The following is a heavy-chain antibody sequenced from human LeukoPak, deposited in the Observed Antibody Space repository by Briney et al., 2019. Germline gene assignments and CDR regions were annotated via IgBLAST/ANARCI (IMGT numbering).Heavy chain of an antibody. CDR3: ASVYYDSSGPQFDY. V-gene: IGHV4-59*01. CDR1: GGSISSYY. J-gene: IGHJ4*02. D-gene: IGHD3-22*01. Sequence: SETLSLTCTVSGGSISSYYWSWIRQPRGKGLEWIGYIYYSGSTNYNPSLKSRVTISVDTSKNQFSLKLSSVTAADTAVYYCASVYYDSSGPQFDYWGQGTLVTVSS. CDR2: IYYSGST.